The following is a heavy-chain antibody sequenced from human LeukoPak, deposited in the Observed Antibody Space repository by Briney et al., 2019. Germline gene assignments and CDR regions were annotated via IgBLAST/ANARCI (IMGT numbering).Heavy chain of an antibody. CDR2: IYSSGNT. CDR1: GDSISSGYSY. Sequence: SQTLSLTCTVSGDSISSGYSYWSWIRQPPGKGLEWIGYIYSSGNTYYNPSLKSLITMSVDTSKNQFSLKLTSVTAADTAVYYCARDQTYSGSGIYTYFDYWGQGILVTVSS. J-gene: IGHJ4*02. D-gene: IGHD3-10*01. V-gene: IGHV4-30-4*01. CDR3: ARDQTYSGSGIYTYFDY.